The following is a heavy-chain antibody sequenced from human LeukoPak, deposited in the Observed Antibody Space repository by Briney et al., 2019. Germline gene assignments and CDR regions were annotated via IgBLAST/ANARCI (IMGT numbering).Heavy chain of an antibody. CDR2: INPNSGGT. CDR1: GYTFTGYY. D-gene: IGHD2-2*01. Sequence: GASVKVSCKASGYTFTGYYMHWVRQAPGQGLEWMGWINPNSGGTNYAQKFQGRVTMTRDTSISTAYMELSRLRSDDTAVYYCARAGALVVPAAPYYYYMDVWGKGTTVTLSS. J-gene: IGHJ6*03. V-gene: IGHV1-2*02. CDR3: ARAGALVVPAAPYYYYMDV.